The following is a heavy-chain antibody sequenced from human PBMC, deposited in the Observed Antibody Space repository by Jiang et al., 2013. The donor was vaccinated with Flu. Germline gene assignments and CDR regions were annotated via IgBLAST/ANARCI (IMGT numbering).Heavy chain of an antibody. CDR3: ARHPTSYYDSHGPSP. V-gene: IGHV5-10-1*03. CDR1: GYRFTSYW. Sequence: QLVESGAEVKKPGESLTISCKGSGYRFTSYWISWVRQMPGKGLEWMGRIDPIDSHVTYSPAFQGHVTISADNSITTAYLQWSSLKASDTAIYYCARHPTSYYDSHGPSPWGQGTLVTVSS. D-gene: IGHD3-16*01. CDR2: IDPIDSHV. J-gene: IGHJ5*02.